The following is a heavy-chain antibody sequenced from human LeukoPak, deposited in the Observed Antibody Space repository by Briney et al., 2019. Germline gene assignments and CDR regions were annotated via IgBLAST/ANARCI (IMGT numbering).Heavy chain of an antibody. CDR2: IYYSGST. CDR3: ARQRYSGSYYFDY. V-gene: IGHV4-59*08. D-gene: IGHD1-26*01. J-gene: IGHJ4*02. CDR1: GGSISSHY. Sequence: SETLSLTCTVSGGSISSHYWSWIRQPPGKGLEWIGHIYYSGSTNYNPSLKSRVTMSVDTSKNQFSLTVTSVTAADTAVYYCARQRYSGSYYFDYWGQGTLVTVSS.